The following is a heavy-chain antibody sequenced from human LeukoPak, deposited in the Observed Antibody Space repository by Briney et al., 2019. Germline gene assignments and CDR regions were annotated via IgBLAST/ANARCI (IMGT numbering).Heavy chain of an antibody. J-gene: IGHJ4*02. CDR1: GGSFSGYY. CDR3: ARGRTYSGYDIRY. D-gene: IGHD5-12*01. Sequence: PSETLSLTCAVYGGSFSGYYWSWIRQPPGKGLEWIGEINHSGSTNYNPSLKSRVTISVDTSKSQFSLKLSSVTAADTAVYYCARGRTYSGYDIRYWGQGTLVTVSS. CDR2: INHSGST. V-gene: IGHV4-34*01.